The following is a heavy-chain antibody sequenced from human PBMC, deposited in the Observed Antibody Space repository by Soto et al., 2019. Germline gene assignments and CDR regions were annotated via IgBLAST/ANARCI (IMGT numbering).Heavy chain of an antibody. CDR1: GFTFSSYA. Sequence: QVQLVESGGGVVQPGRSLRLSCAASGFTFSSYAMHWVRQAPGKGLEWVAVISYDGSNKYYADSVKGRFTISRDNSKNTLYLQMNSLRAEDTAVYYCAREDGDYPADFSWFDPWGQGTLVTVSS. D-gene: IGHD4-17*01. CDR2: ISYDGSNK. CDR3: AREDGDYPADFSWFDP. J-gene: IGHJ5*02. V-gene: IGHV3-30-3*01.